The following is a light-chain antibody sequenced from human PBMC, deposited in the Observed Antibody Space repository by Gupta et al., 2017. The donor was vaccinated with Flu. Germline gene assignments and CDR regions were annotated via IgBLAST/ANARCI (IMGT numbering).Light chain of an antibody. V-gene: IGKV4-1*01. CDR3: QQEDNTPWT. J-gene: IGKJ1*01. CDR2: WAS. Sequence: DIVMTQSPDSLAVSLGERATINCKSSQSVLDSSNNKNYLAWYQQKPGQPPKLLIYWASTRESGVPDRFSGSGSGTDFTLTISSLQAEDVAVYYCQQEDNTPWTFGQGTKVEIK. CDR1: QSVLDSSNNKNY.